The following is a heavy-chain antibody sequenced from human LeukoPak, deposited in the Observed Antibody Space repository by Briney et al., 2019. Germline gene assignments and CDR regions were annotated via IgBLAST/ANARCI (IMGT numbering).Heavy chain of an antibody. Sequence: GGSLRLSCAASGFTFNIFAMTWVRQAPGKGLEWVSTISSPDETYYADSVKGRFTLSRDNSMNTLYLQMSSLRAEDTAVYYCAKDAISMNKIWDAFDVWGQGTVVSVSS. CDR2: ISSPDET. CDR3: AKDAISMNKIWDAFDV. CDR1: GFTFNIFA. V-gene: IGHV3-23*01. J-gene: IGHJ3*01. D-gene: IGHD3-22*01.